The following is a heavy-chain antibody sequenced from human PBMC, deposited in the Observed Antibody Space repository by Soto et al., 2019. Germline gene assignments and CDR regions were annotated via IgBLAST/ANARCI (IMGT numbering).Heavy chain of an antibody. D-gene: IGHD3-22*01. CDR1: GFTFSNYA. J-gene: IGHJ4*02. Sequence: GGSLRLSCAASGFTFSNYAMSWVRQAPGKGLEWVSSITGSGDYTYYADSVKGRFSISRDNSKNTLYLQMNSLRAEDTAVYYCAKARYYDSTGYLYYFDYWGQGTLVTVSS. CDR3: AKARYYDSTGYLYYFDY. CDR2: ITGSGDYT. V-gene: IGHV3-23*01.